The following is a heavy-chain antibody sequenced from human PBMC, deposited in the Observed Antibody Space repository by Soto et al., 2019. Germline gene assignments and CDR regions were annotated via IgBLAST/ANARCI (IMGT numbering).Heavy chain of an antibody. CDR3: EKGAGYSSGWYYFDY. Sequence: VGYLRLSCAGSGLSFSKYFMSWVRQDPGKWLEWVSFISGGGVNTYYADSVKGLFTISRDNSKNTLYLQMNSLGAEDTALYYCEKGAGYSSGWYYFDYWGQGTLVTVSS. D-gene: IGHD6-19*01. CDR2: ISGGGVNT. J-gene: IGHJ4*02. V-gene: IGHV3-23*01. CDR1: GLSFSKYF.